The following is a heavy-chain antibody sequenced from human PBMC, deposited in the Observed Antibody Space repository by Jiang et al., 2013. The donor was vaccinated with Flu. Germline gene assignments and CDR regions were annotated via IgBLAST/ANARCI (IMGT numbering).Heavy chain of an antibody. J-gene: IGHJ3*02. V-gene: IGHV6-1*01. D-gene: IGHD3-10*01. CDR3: ARVGLTMVQGVTPNDAFDI. CDR1: GDSVSSNSAA. Sequence: SQTLSLTCAISGDSVSSNSAAWNWIRQSPSRGLEWLGRTYYRSKWYNNYAISVRSRITINPDTSKNQFSLQLNSVTPEDTAVYYCARVGLTMVQGVTPNDAFDIWGQGTMVTVSS. CDR2: TYYRSKWYN.